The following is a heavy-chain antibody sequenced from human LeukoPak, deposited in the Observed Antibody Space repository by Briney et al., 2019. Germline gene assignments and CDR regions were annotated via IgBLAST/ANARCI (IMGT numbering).Heavy chain of an antibody. V-gene: IGHV1-46*01. D-gene: IGHD1-26*01. CDR3: ARDYSGEWEQLTGWWFDP. CDR1: GYTFVTHW. J-gene: IGHJ5*02. CDR2: INPSGDFR. Sequence: ASVKASCKASGYTFVTHWMHWGRQAPGQGLEGMAIINPSGDFRSYAQKFQGRLTVTRDMSTRTVYMELSDLRPEDTAVYYCARDYSGEWEQLTGWWFDPWGQGTLVIVSS.